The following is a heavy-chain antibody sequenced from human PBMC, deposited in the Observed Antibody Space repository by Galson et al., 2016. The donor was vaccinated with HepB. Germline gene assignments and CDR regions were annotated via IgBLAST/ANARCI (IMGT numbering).Heavy chain of an antibody. CDR3: ARHVGGDYGAYYFDY. CDR1: GVSISSSNYY. V-gene: IGHV4-39*01. Sequence: EPLSLTCNVSGVSISSSNYYWGWIRQPPGKGPEWIGSIYYSGSTYYNPSLKSRVTVSVDTSKNKLSLKLSSVTAADTALYYCARHVGGDYGAYYFDYWGQGALVTVSS. D-gene: IGHD4-17*01. CDR2: IYYSGST. J-gene: IGHJ4*02.